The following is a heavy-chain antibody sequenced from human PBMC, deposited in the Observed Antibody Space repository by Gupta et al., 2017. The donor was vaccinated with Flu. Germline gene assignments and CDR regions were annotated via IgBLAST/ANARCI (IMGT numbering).Heavy chain of an antibody. J-gene: IGHJ5*02. CDR1: GDSISNSDFY. CDR2: IHHSGRT. V-gene: IGHV4-39*01. CDR3: AARRKDLNWFDP. D-gene: IGHD1-14*01. Sequence: QLQLQESGPGLVKPSETLSLTCTVSGDSISNSDFYWAWIRQPPGKGLECIGGIHHSGRTYYNPSLKNRVTMSVDTPKYQFSLKLSSVTAADTAVYYCAARRKDLNWFDPWGQGTLVTVSS.